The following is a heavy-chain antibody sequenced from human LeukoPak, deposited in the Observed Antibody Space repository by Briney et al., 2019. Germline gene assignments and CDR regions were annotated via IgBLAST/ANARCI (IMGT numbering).Heavy chain of an antibody. CDR2: IIPIFGTA. CDR1: GGTFSSYA. D-gene: IGHD3-22*01. V-gene: IGHV1-69*13. CDR3: ARAGYYDSSGYYAQNAFDI. Sequence: SVKVSCKASGGTFSSYAISWVRQAPGQGLEWMGGIIPIFGTANYAQKFQGRVTITADESTSTAYMELSSLRSEDTAVYYCARAGYYDSSGYYAQNAFDIWGQGTMVTVSS. J-gene: IGHJ3*02.